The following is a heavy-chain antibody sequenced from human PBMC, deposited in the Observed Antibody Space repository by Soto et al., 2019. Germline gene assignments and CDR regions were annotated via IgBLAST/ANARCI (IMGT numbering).Heavy chain of an antibody. Sequence: PGGSLRLSCAASGFTFRSYAMNWVRQAPGKGLEWVSGISGSGGSTYYADSVKGRFTISGDNSKNTLYLQMNSLRAEDTAVYYCAKARSSGYYDYWGQGTLVTVSS. D-gene: IGHD3-22*01. J-gene: IGHJ4*02. CDR2: ISGSGGST. CDR3: AKARSSGYYDY. CDR1: GFTFRSYA. V-gene: IGHV3-23*01.